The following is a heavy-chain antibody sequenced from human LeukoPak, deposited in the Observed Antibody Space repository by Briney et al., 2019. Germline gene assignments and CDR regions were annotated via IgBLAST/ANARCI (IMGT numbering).Heavy chain of an antibody. V-gene: IGHV3-7*05. CDR2: IKQDGSEE. Sequence: GGSLRLSCAASGFTFSNYWMIWVRQAPGKGLECVGNIKQDGSEERYADSVRGRFSISRDNAQTSLYLQMNSLRAEDTAVYYCARASDPWLQLTWGQGTLVTVSS. D-gene: IGHD5-24*01. CDR1: GFTFSNYW. CDR3: ARASDPWLQLT. J-gene: IGHJ5*02.